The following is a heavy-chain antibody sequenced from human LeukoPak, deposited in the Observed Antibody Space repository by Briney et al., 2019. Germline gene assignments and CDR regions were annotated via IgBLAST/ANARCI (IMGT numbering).Heavy chain of an antibody. CDR1: GFSFNSYS. J-gene: IGHJ4*02. D-gene: IGHD1-1*01. CDR2: ISASGGRL. Sequence: GGSLRLSCAASGFSFNSYSMSWARQAPGKGLEWVSSISASGGRLDYADSVRGRFTISRDNPKNTLYLQMGSPTAEDTAVYYCGKNPQPVGHIYFVSWGQGTLVTVSS. V-gene: IGHV3-23*01. CDR3: GKNPQPVGHIYFVS.